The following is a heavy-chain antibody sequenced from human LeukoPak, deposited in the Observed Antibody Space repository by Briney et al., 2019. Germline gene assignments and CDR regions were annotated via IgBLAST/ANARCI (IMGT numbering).Heavy chain of an antibody. CDR3: AGAGPYYDILTGYQIDY. CDR1: GGPISSYY. CDR2: MYYSGST. J-gene: IGHJ4*02. D-gene: IGHD3-9*01. Sequence: SETLSLTCTVSGGPISSYYWSWIRQPPGKGLEWIGYMYYSGSTNYNPSLKSRVTISVDTSKNQFSLKLSSVTAADTAVYYCAGAGPYYDILTGYQIDYWGQGTLSPSPQ. V-gene: IGHV4-59*01.